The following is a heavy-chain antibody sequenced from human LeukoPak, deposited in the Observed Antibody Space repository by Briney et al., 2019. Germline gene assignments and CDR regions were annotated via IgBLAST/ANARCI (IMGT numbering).Heavy chain of an antibody. V-gene: IGHV4-39*07. CDR2: IYYSGST. Sequence: SETLSLTCTVSGGSISSSSYYWGWIRQPPGKGLEWIGSIYYSGSTYYNPSLKSRVTISVDTSKNQFSLKLSSVTAADTAVYYCARVSCYYYYMDVWGKGTTVTVSS. CDR1: GGSISSSSYY. CDR3: ARVSCYYYYMDV. J-gene: IGHJ6*03.